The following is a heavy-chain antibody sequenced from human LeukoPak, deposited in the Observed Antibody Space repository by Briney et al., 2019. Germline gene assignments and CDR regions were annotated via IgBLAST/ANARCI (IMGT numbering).Heavy chain of an antibody. Sequence: SETLSLTCAVSGGSISSGGYSWSWIRQPPGKGLGWIGYIYHSGSTYYNPSLKSRVTISVDRSKNQFSPKLSSVTAADTAVYYCARATGILSFDYWGQGTLVTVSS. CDR3: ARATGILSFDY. V-gene: IGHV4-30-2*01. CDR2: IYHSGST. CDR1: GGSISSGGYS. D-gene: IGHD3-10*01. J-gene: IGHJ4*02.